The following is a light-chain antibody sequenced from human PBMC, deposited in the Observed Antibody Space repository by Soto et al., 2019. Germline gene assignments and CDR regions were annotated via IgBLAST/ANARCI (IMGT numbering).Light chain of an antibody. J-gene: IGKJ1*01. CDR1: QSVSSN. CDR2: GAS. Sequence: EIVMTQSPATLSVSPGERATLSCRASQSVSSNLAWYQQKPGQAPRLLIYGASTRATGIPARFSGSGSGTEFTLTISSLQSEDFAVSYCQQYNNAGTFGQGTKVEIK. CDR3: QQYNNAGT. V-gene: IGKV3-15*01.